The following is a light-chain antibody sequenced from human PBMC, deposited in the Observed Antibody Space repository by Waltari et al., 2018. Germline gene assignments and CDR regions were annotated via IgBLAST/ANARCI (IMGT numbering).Light chain of an antibody. Sequence: DIQMTQSPSSMPVSVGDRVTITCRASQSISSYLNCYQQKPGKAPKLLIYAASSLQSGVPSRFSGSGSGTDFTLTISSLQPEDFATYYCQQSYSTPRTFGGGTKVEIK. J-gene: IGKJ4*01. CDR3: QQSYSTPRT. CDR2: AAS. V-gene: IGKV1-39*01. CDR1: QSISSY.